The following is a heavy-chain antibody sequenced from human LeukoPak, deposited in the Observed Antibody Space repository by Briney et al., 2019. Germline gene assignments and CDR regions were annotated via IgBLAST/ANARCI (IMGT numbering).Heavy chain of an antibody. V-gene: IGHV4-34*01. CDR2: INHSGST. J-gene: IGHJ6*03. CDR3: ARDRVRYYYYYMDV. Sequence: PSETLSLTCAVYGGSFSGYYWSWIRQPPGKGLEWIGEINHSGSTNDNPSLKSRVTISVDTSKNQCCLKLSAVTAADTAVYYCARDRVRYYYYYMDVWGKGTTVTVSS. CDR1: GGSFSGYY.